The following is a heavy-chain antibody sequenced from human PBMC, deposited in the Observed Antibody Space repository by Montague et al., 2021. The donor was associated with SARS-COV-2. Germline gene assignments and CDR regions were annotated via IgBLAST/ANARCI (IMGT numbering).Heavy chain of an antibody. CDR2: IDHTGSA. V-gene: IGHV4-39*07. Sequence: SETLSLTCTVSGGSISNSNYYWGWVRQPPGKGLEWIGGIDHTGSAYYXXXLKSRVTISVDTSKNQFSLKLRSVTAADTAVYYCTRYVREMSTGYYYFDCWGQGTLVTVSS. D-gene: IGHD3-9*01. J-gene: IGHJ4*02. CDR1: GGSISNSNYY. CDR3: TRYVREMSTGYYYFDC.